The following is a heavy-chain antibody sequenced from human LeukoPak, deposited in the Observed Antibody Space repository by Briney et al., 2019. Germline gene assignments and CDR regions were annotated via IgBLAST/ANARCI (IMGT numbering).Heavy chain of an antibody. Sequence: SETLSLTCTVSGGSISSSSYYWGWIRQPPGKGLEWIGSIYYSGSTYYNPSLKSRVTISVDTSKNQFSLKLSSVTAADTAVYYCASTFMDYYGSGHNWFDPWGQGTLVTVSS. CDR3: ASTFMDYYGSGHNWFDP. J-gene: IGHJ5*02. CDR2: IYYSGST. D-gene: IGHD3-10*01. CDR1: GGSISSSSYY. V-gene: IGHV4-39*07.